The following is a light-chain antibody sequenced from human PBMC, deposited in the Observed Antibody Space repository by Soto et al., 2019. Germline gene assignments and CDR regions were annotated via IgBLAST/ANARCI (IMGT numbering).Light chain of an antibody. V-gene: IGKV3-11*01. CDR3: QQRSNWPTWT. CDR2: DAS. CDR1: QSVSSY. J-gene: IGKJ1*01. Sequence: EIVLTQSPATLSLSPGERATLSCRASQSVSSYLAWYQQKPGQAPRLLIYDASTRATGIPARFSGSGSGTDFTLTISSLEPEDFAVYYCQQRSNWPTWTFGQGTKVDI.